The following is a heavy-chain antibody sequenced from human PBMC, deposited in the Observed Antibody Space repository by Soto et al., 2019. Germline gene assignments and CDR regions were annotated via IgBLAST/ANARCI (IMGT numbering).Heavy chain of an antibody. D-gene: IGHD6-19*01. CDR1: GVSISSNYY. V-gene: IGHV4-4*01. J-gene: IGHJ4*02. Sequence: QVLLQESGPGLVQPSGTLSLSCAVSGVSISSNYYWGWVRQSPGKGLDWLGDISHIGSVNYSPTLMSRVTISMDRSENQFSLKLNSVTAADTAGYCCVRRFGWYAIDYWGQGTLVIVSS. CDR2: ISHIGSV. CDR3: VRRFGWYAIDY.